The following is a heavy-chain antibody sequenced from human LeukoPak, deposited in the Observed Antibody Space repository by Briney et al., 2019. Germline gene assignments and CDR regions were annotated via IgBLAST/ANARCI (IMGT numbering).Heavy chain of an antibody. D-gene: IGHD2-15*01. J-gene: IGHJ3*02. CDR1: GGSISSYY. CDR2: IYTSGTT. CDR3: ARRYCSGGSCYSERGAFDI. V-gene: IGHV4-4*07. Sequence: SETLSLTCTVSGGSISSYYWSWIRQPAGKGLEWIGRIYTSGTTHYNPSLKSRVTISVDTSKNQFSLKLSSVTAADTAVYYCARRYCSGGSCYSERGAFDIWGQGTMVTVSS.